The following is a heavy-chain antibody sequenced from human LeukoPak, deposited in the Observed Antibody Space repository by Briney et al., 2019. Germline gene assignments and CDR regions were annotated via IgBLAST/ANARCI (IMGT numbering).Heavy chain of an antibody. J-gene: IGHJ4*02. Sequence: SETLSLTCSVSGDSISGFYWSWIRQPPGKGLEWIGQIYYRGNTNYNPSLKSRLTISVDTSKNQFSLKLSSVAAADTAVYYCARGRLVRGATYDYWGQGTLVTVSS. CDR1: GDSISGFY. D-gene: IGHD3-10*01. CDR3: ARGRLVRGATYDY. V-gene: IGHV4-59*12. CDR2: IYYRGNT.